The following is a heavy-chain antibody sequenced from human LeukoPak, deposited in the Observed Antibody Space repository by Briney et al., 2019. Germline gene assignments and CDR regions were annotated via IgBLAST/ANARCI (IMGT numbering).Heavy chain of an antibody. V-gene: IGHV3-74*01. CDR3: AKDRVGRIPLPIDY. D-gene: IGHD1-26*01. Sequence: GGSLRLFCAASGFTFSSYWMHWVRQAPGKGLVWVSSINSDGSSTSYADSVKGRFTISRDNSKNTLYLQMNSLRAEDTAVYYCAKDRVGRIPLPIDYWGQGTLVTVSS. J-gene: IGHJ4*02. CDR1: GFTFSSYW. CDR2: INSDGSST.